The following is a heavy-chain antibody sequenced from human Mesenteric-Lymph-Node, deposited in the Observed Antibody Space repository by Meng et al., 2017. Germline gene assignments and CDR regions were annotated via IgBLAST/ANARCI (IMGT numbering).Heavy chain of an antibody. V-gene: IGHV4-4*07. Sequence: GSLRLSCTVSGGSISSYYWSWIRQPAGKGLEWIGRIYTSGSTNYNPSLKSRVTMSVDTSKNQFSLKLSSVTAADTAVYYCARDYSPAPYGDYIYYYYGMDVWGQGTTVTVSS. J-gene: IGHJ6*02. CDR3: ARDYSPAPYGDYIYYYYGMDV. CDR1: GGSISSYY. D-gene: IGHD4-17*01. CDR2: IYTSGST.